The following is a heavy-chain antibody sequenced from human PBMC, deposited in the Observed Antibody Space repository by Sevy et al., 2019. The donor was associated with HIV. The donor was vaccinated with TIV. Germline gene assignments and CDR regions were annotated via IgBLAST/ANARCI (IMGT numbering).Heavy chain of an antibody. Sequence: GGSLRLSCAASGFTFSSYGMHWVRQAPGKGLEWVAFIRYYGSNKYYADSVKGRFTISRDNSKNTLYLQMNSLRAEDTAVYYCAKDGSSIAAPLSGMDVWGQGTTVTVSS. CDR3: AKDGSSIAAPLSGMDV. D-gene: IGHD6-6*01. V-gene: IGHV3-30*02. CDR2: IRYYGSNK. J-gene: IGHJ6*02. CDR1: GFTFSSYG.